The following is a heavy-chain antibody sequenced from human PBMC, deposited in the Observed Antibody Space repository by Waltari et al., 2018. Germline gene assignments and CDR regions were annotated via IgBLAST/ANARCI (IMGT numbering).Heavy chain of an antibody. CDR1: GFTFSSDA. CDR2: ISGSGGST. CDR3: ANLQLWCLGKPLTQGNDAFDI. J-gene: IGHJ3*02. V-gene: IGHV3-23*01. D-gene: IGHD5-18*01. Sequence: EVRLLESGGGLVQPGGSLRLSCAASGFTFSSDAMSWVRQAPGKGLSWVSAISGSGGSTYYADSVNGRFTISRDNSKNTLYLKMNSLRAEDTAVYYCANLQLWCLGKPLTQGNDAFDIWGQGTMVTVSS.